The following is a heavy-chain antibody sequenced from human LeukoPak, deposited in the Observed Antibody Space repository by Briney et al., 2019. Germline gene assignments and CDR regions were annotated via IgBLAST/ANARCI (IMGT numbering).Heavy chain of an antibody. CDR2: ISYDGSNK. D-gene: IGHD6-13*01. CDR1: GFTFSSYG. J-gene: IGHJ1*01. Sequence: GGSLRLSCAASGFTFSSYGMHWVRQAPGKGLEWVAVISYDGSNKYYADSVKGRFTISRDNSKNTLYLQMNSLRAEDTAVYYCAKDFEAAADPVEYFQHWGQGTLVTVSS. V-gene: IGHV3-30*18. CDR3: AKDFEAAADPVEYFQH.